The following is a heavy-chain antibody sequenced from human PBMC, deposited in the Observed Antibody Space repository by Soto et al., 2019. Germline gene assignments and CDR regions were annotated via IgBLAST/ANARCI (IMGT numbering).Heavy chain of an antibody. CDR3: ARVRHGMDV. J-gene: IGHJ6*02. CDR1: EYTFTGYY. Sequence: QVQLVQSGAEVKKPGASVTVSCKASEYTFTGYYLHWVRQAPGQGLEWMGWINPNSGDTNYAQRFQGWVTMTRDTSTSTAYMELSRLKSDDTAVYYCARVRHGMDVWGQGTTVIVSS. V-gene: IGHV1-2*04. CDR2: INPNSGDT.